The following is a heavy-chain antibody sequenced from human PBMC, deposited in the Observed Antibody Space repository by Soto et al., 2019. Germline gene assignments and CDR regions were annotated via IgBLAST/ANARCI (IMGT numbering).Heavy chain of an antibody. V-gene: IGHV3-30-3*01. Sequence: QVQLVESGGGVVQPGRSLRLSCAASGFTFSSYAMHWVRQAPGKGLEWVAVISYDGSNKYYADSVKGRFTISRDNSKNTLYMQMNGLRAEDTAVYYCARDVSYYSNHPFGYWGQGTLVTVSS. CDR1: GFTFSSYA. CDR2: ISYDGSNK. CDR3: ARDVSYYSNHPFGY. D-gene: IGHD4-4*01. J-gene: IGHJ4*02.